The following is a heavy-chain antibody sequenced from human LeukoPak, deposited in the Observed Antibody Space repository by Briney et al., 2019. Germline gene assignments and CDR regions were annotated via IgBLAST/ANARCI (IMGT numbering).Heavy chain of an antibody. CDR1: GGSISSYY. J-gene: IGHJ2*01. V-gene: IGHV4-59*01. D-gene: IGHD3-10*01. Sequence: SETLSLTCTVSGGSISSYYWSWIRQPPGKGLEWIGYIYYSGSTNYNPSLKSRVTISVDTSKNQFSLKLSSVTAADTAVYYCARVKILWFGPASPWYFDLWGRGTLVTVSS. CDR2: IYYSGST. CDR3: ARVKILWFGPASPWYFDL.